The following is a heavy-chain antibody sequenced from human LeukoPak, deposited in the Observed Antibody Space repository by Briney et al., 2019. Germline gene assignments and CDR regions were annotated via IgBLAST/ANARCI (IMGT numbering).Heavy chain of an antibody. CDR3: VRDEGRTSSGWFDP. CDR2: IDPSGGST. V-gene: IGHV1-46*01. D-gene: IGHD3-10*01. CDR1: GYTFTWYY. J-gene: IGHJ5*02. Sequence: ASVKVSCKASGYTFTWYYMHWVRQAPGQGLEWMGIIDPSGGSTSHAQKFQGRLTMARDTSTSTVYMELSSLRSEDTAVYYCVRDEGRTSSGWFDPWGQGTLVSVSS.